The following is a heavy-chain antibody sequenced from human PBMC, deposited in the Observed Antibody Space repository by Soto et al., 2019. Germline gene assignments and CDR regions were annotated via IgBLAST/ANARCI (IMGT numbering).Heavy chain of an antibody. CDR1: GGSFSGYY. D-gene: IGHD3-10*01. Sequence: LSLTCAVYGGSFSGYYWSWIRQPPGKGLEWIGEINHSGSTNYNPSLKSRVTISVDTSKNQFSLKLSSVTAADTAVYYCARVRITMVRGVVYYYYGMDAWGQGTTVTVSS. V-gene: IGHV4-34*01. CDR2: INHSGST. J-gene: IGHJ6*02. CDR3: ARVRITMVRGVVYYYYGMDA.